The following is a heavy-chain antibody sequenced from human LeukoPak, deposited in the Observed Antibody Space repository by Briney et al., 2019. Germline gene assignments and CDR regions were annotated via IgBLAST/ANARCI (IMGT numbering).Heavy chain of an antibody. J-gene: IGHJ4*02. CDR2: IYTSGST. CDR3: AREGGYSYQDY. CDR1: GGSISSGSYY. V-gene: IGHV4-61*02. Sequence: SHTLSLTCTVSGGSISSGSYYWSWIRQPAGKGLEWIGRIYTSGSTNYSPSLKSRLTISVDTSKNQFSLKLSSVTAADTAVYYCAREGGYSYQDYWGQGTLVTVSS. D-gene: IGHD5-18*01.